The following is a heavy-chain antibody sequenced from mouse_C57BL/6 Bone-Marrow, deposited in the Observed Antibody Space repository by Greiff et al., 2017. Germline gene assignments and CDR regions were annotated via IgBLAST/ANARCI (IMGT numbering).Heavy chain of an antibody. CDR2: IDPSDSYT. Sequence: QVQLQQPGAELVMPGASVKLSCKASGYTFTSYWMHWVKQRPGQGLEWIGEIDPSDSYTNYNQKFKGKSTLTVDKSSSTAYMQLSSLTSADSAVYYCARGYYGFAYWGQGTLVTVSA. CDR3: ARGYYGFAY. J-gene: IGHJ3*01. CDR1: GYTFTSYW. V-gene: IGHV1-69*01. D-gene: IGHD1-1*01.